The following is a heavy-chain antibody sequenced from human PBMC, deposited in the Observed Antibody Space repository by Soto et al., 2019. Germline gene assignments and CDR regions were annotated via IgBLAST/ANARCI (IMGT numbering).Heavy chain of an antibody. CDR1: GGSISSGGYY. CDR3: ARTIAAADLRNWFDP. Sequence: SETLSLTCTVSGGSISSGGYYWSWIRQHPGKGLEWIGYIYYSGSTYYNPSLKSRVTISVDTSKNQFSLKLSSVTAADTAVYYCARTIAAADLRNWFDPWGQGTLVTVSS. CDR2: IYYSGST. V-gene: IGHV4-31*03. D-gene: IGHD6-13*01. J-gene: IGHJ5*02.